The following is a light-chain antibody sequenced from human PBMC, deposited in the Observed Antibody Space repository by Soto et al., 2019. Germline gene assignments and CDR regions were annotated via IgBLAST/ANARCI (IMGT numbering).Light chain of an antibody. V-gene: IGLV1-40*01. J-gene: IGLJ2*01. Sequence: QSVLTQPPSVSGAPGQRVTISCTGSSSNIGTGYDVHWYQQLPGTAPKLLIYGNTNRPSWVPDRFSGSKSGTSASLAITGLQAEDEADYYCQSYDRSLSGVVFGGGTKLTVL. CDR2: GNT. CDR3: QSYDRSLSGVV. CDR1: SSNIGTGYD.